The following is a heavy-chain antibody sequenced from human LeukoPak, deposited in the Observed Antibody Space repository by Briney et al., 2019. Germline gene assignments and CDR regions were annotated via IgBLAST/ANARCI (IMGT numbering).Heavy chain of an antibody. Sequence: PSETLSLTCAVYGGSFSGYYWIWIPQPPGKGLEWIGEINHSGSTNYNPSLKSRVTISVDTSKNQFSLKLSSVTAADTAVYYCARRGLRFLDRAAFDIWGQETMVTVSS. J-gene: IGHJ3*02. V-gene: IGHV4-34*01. CDR2: INHSGST. D-gene: IGHD3-3*01. CDR3: ARRGLRFLDRAAFDI. CDR1: GGSFSGYY.